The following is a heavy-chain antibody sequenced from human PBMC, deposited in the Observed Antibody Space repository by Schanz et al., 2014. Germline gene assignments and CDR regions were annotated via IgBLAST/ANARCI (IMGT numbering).Heavy chain of an antibody. Sequence: EVQLVESGGGLGKPGGSLRLSCEASEFTFSSYKMNWVRQAPGKGLEWVSSISSSGSYIHYADSVKGRFTISRDNAKNTLYLQMNSLRAEDTAVYYCARDSRPNYDFLTAYYSIDYWGQGTLVTVSS. D-gene: IGHD3-9*01. V-gene: IGHV3-21*01. J-gene: IGHJ4*02. CDR3: ARDSRPNYDFLTAYYSIDY. CDR2: ISSSGSYI. CDR1: EFTFSSYK.